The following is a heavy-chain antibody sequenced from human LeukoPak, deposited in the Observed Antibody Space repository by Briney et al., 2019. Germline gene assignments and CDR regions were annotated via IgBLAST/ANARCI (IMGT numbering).Heavy chain of an antibody. V-gene: IGHV1-18*01. CDR1: GYTFTGYG. D-gene: IGHD2-2*01. CDR2: ISAYNGNT. J-gene: IGHJ4*02. Sequence: ASVKVSCKASGYTFTGYGISWVRQAPGQGLEWMGWISAYNGNTVYAQMFQGRVTMTTDTSTSTAYVELRSLRSDDTAVYYCARSGYCSGTSCYAEGLDYWGQGTLVTVSS. CDR3: ARSGYCSGTSCYAEGLDY.